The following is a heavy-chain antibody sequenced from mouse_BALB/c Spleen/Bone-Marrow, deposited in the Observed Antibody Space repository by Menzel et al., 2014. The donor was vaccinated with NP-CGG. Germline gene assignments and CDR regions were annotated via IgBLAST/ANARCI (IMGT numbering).Heavy chain of an antibody. CDR3: APYSHEGVAY. Sequence: VQRVESGAELAKPGASVKMSCKASGYTFTSYWIHWIKQRPGQGLEWIGYINPSTGYTEYNQKFKDKATLTADKSSSTAYMHLSSLTSEDSAVYYCAPYSHEGVAYWGQGTLVTVSA. CDR2: INPSTGYT. V-gene: IGHV1-7*01. J-gene: IGHJ3*01. D-gene: IGHD2-12*01. CDR1: GYTFTSYW.